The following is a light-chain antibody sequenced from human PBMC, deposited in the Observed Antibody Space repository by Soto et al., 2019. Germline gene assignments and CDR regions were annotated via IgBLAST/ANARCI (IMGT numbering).Light chain of an antibody. Sequence: EFVLTQSPCTLSLSPGERATLSCRASQSVSTRSLAWYQQKPGRAPRLLISGASSRAADIPDRFSGSGSGTDFTLTINRLEPEDFAVYYCQQYDSSPRTFGQGTKVDIK. V-gene: IGKV3-20*01. J-gene: IGKJ1*01. CDR3: QQYDSSPRT. CDR1: QSVSTRS. CDR2: GAS.